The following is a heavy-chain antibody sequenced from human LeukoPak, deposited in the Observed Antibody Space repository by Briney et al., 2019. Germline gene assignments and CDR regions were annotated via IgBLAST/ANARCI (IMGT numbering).Heavy chain of an antibody. CDR3: AKVSAGSEFDY. CDR2: ISYDGSNK. CDR1: GFTFSNYG. V-gene: IGHV3-30*18. J-gene: IGHJ4*02. D-gene: IGHD3-3*01. Sequence: GGSLRLSCAASGFTFSNYGIHWVRQAPGKGLEWVAVISYDGSNKYYADSVKGRFTISRDNSKNTLYLQMNSLRAEDTAVYYCAKVSAGSEFDYWGQGTLVTVSS.